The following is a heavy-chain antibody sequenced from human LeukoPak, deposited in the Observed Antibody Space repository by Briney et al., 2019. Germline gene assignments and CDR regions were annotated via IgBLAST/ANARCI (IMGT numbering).Heavy chain of an antibody. V-gene: IGHV3-23*01. CDR1: GFTFSSYA. D-gene: IGHD5-12*01. CDR2: ISGSGGSP. Sequence: PRGSLRLSCAASGFTFSSYAMSWVRQAPGKGLEWVSAISGSGGSPYYADSVKGRFTISRDNSKNTLYLQMNSLRAEDTAVYYCAKDGSGYDFNNWFDPWGQGTLVTVSS. J-gene: IGHJ5*02. CDR3: AKDGSGYDFNNWFDP.